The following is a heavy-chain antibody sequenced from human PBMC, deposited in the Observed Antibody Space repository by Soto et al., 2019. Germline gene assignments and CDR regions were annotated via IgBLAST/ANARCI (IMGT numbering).Heavy chain of an antibody. CDR1: GYTFTSYG. CDR2: ISAYNGNT. J-gene: IGHJ4*02. CDR3: ARHDSSGYYYYFDY. D-gene: IGHD3-22*01. V-gene: IGHV1-18*01. Sequence: ASVKVSCKASGYTFTSYGISCVRQAPGQGLEWMGWISAYNGNTNYAQKLQGRVTMTTDTSTSTAYMELRSLRSDDTAVYYCARHDSSGYYYYFDYWGQGTLVNVPQ.